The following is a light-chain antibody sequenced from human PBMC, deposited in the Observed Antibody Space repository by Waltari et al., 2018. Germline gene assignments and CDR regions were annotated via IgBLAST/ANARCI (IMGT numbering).Light chain of an antibody. Sequence: QSALTQPASVSGSPGQSITISCTGTSSDVGGYNYVSGYQQHPGKAPKLRIYDVSTRPAGVSNRFSGSKSGDTASLAISGLQAEDEADYYCSSYTSSSTRVFGTGTKVTVL. J-gene: IGLJ1*01. CDR2: DVS. CDR3: SSYTSSSTRV. V-gene: IGLV2-14*01. CDR1: SSDVGGYNY.